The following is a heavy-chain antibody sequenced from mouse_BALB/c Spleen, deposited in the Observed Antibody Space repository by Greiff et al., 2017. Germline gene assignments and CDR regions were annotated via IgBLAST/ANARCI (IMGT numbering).Heavy chain of an antibody. D-gene: IGHD2-14*01. CDR3: ARYRYDRAY. Sequence: VQLQQPGAELVKPGASVKLSCKASGYTFSSYWIEWVKQRPGHGLEWIGEILPGSGSTNYNEKFKGKATFTADTSSNTAYMQLSSLTSEDSAVYYCARYRYDRAYWGQGTLVTVSA. CDR1: GYTFSSYW. J-gene: IGHJ3*01. CDR2: ILPGSGST. V-gene: IGHV1-9*01.